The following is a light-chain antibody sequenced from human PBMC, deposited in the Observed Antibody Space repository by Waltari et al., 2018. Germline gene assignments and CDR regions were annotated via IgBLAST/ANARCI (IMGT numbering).Light chain of an antibody. Sequence: EIVLAQSPGTLSLSPGERATLSCRASQSVDSTYLAWYQQKPGQAPRLLISGASRSATGIPDRFSGSGSGADFTLTISRLEPEDFAVYYCQQYGSSPFTFGPGTKVDIK. CDR3: QQYGSSPFT. CDR1: QSVDSTY. J-gene: IGKJ3*01. V-gene: IGKV3-20*01. CDR2: GAS.